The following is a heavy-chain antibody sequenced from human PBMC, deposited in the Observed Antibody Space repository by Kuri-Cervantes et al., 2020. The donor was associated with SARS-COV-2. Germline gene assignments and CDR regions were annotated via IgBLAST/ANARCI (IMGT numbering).Heavy chain of an antibody. Sequence: GGSLRLSCAASGFTFSSYSMNWVRQAPGKGLEWVSSISSSSSYIYYADSVKGRFTISRDNAKNSLYLQMNSLRAEDTAVYYCAREDYDFWRSPYCYYMDVWGKGTTVTVSS. V-gene: IGHV3-21*01. J-gene: IGHJ6*03. CDR1: GFTFSSYS. D-gene: IGHD3-3*01. CDR3: AREDYDFWRSPYCYYMDV. CDR2: ISSSSSYI.